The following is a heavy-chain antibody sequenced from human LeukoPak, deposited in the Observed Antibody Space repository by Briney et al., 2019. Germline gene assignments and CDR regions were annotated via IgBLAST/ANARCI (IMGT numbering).Heavy chain of an antibody. J-gene: IGHJ3*02. Sequence: GGSLRLSCAASGFTFSNYAMSWVRQAPGKGLEWVSVITGSGNSTYYADSVKGRFTISRDNSKNTLYLQINNLRAEDTAVYYCAKDTMIVVVLTSGSAFDIWGQGRMVTVSS. V-gene: IGHV3-23*01. CDR2: ITGSGNST. CDR1: GFTFSNYA. CDR3: AKDTMIVVVLTSGSAFDI. D-gene: IGHD3-22*01.